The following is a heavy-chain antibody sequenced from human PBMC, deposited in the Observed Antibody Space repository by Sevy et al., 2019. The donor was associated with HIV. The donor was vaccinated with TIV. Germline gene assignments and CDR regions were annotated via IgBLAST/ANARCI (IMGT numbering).Heavy chain of an antibody. CDR3: ARGGDFNDRSAKRDFDY. Sequence: GGSLRLSCAASGFTFSNYGMHWVRQAPGKGLEWVAVIWNDGSNKYYADSVKGRFTISRDNSKNRMDLQMNSLRVKETAVYFCARGGDFNDRSAKRDFDYWGQGTLVTVSS. D-gene: IGHD3-22*01. CDR1: GFTFSNYG. J-gene: IGHJ4*02. CDR2: IWNDGSNK. V-gene: IGHV3-33*01.